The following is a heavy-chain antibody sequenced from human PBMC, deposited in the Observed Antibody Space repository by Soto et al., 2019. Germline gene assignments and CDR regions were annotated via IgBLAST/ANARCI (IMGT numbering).Heavy chain of an antibody. V-gene: IGHV1-69*12. D-gene: IGHD3-22*01. J-gene: IGHJ4*02. CDR1: GGTFSSYA. CDR2: IIPIFGTA. Sequence: QVQLVQSGAEVKKPGSSVKVSCKASGGTFSSYAISWVRQAPGQGLEWMGGIIPIFGTANYAQKFQGRVTIAADEPTSTAYMELSSLRSEDTAVYYCARKYYYDSSGQAGRGYYFDYWGQGTLVTVSS. CDR3: ARKYYYDSSGQAGRGYYFDY.